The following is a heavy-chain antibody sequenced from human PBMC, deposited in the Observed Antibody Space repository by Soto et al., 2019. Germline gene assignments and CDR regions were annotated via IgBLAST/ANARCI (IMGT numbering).Heavy chain of an antibody. CDR3: AKGNSWSPALVLDI. V-gene: IGHV3-23*01. Sequence: GGSLRLSCAASGFTFRSYAMNWVRQAPGKGLEWVSAISGSAGSTYYADSVKGRFTISRDTSKNTLYLQMNSLRAEDTAVYYCAKGNSWSPALVLDIWGQGTMVTVS. CDR2: ISGSAGST. D-gene: IGHD1-7*01. CDR1: GFTFRSYA. J-gene: IGHJ3*02.